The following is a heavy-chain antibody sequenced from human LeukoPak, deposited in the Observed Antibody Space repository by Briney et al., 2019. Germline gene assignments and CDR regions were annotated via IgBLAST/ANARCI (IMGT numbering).Heavy chain of an antibody. V-gene: IGHV1-8*02. D-gene: IGHD7-27*01. Sequence: ASVKVSCKASGGTFSSYAISWVRQATGQGLEWMGWMNPNSGNTGYAQKFQGRVTMSRNTSISTAYMELSSLRSEDTAVYYCARGIALLTGENWFDPWGQGTLVTVSS. CDR3: ARGIALLTGENWFDP. CDR1: GGTFSSYA. J-gene: IGHJ5*02. CDR2: MNPNSGNT.